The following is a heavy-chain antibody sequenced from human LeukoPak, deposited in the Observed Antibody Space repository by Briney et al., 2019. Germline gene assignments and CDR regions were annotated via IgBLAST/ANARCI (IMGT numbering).Heavy chain of an antibody. CDR2: ISAYNGNT. V-gene: IGHV1-18*01. D-gene: IGHD3-3*01. J-gene: IGHJ4*02. CDR1: GYTFTSYG. Sequence: GASVKVSCKASGYTFTSYGISWVRQAPGQGLEWMGWISAYNGNTNYAQKLQGRVIMTTDTSTSTAYMELRSLRSDDTAVYYCARDPYYDFWSGYQRIHEFDYWGQGTLVTVSS. CDR3: ARDPYYDFWSGYQRIHEFDY.